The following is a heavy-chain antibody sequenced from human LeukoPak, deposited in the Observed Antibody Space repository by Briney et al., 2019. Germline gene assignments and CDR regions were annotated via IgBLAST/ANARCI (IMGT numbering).Heavy chain of an antibody. CDR1: GYSFTSYW. V-gene: IGHV5-51*01. CDR2: IYPGDSDT. CDR3: ARRVLDYFEH. Sequence: GESLKISCKGSGYSFTSYWIGWVSQMPGEALEWMGIIYPGDSDTRYSPSFQGQFTISVDKSISTAYVQWSSLQASDTAMYYCARRVLDYFEHWGQGTLVTVSS. D-gene: IGHD4/OR15-4a*01. J-gene: IGHJ4*02.